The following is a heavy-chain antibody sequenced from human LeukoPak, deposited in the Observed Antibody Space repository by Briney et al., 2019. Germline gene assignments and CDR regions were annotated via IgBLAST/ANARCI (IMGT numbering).Heavy chain of an antibody. Sequence: PGGSLRLSCAASGFTFNSNVMHWVRQAPGKGLEWVAVISYDGSDKYYTDSVKGRFTISRDNSKNTLYLQMNSPRAEDTAVYYCARASTWVPGKDSSGYYYPYALDLWGQGTMVTVSS. V-gene: IGHV3-30-3*01. CDR3: ARASTWVPGKDSSGYYYPYALDL. J-gene: IGHJ3*01. CDR2: ISYDGSDK. D-gene: IGHD3-22*01. CDR1: GFTFNSNV.